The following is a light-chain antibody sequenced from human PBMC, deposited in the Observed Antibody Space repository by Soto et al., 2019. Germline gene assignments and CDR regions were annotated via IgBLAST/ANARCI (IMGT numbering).Light chain of an antibody. CDR1: QSVISRY. Sequence: EIVLTQSPGTLSLSPGERATLSCRASQSVISRYLAWYQQKPGQAPKLLIYGASSRATGIPDRFSGSGSGTDVTLTVSGLEPEDFAVYYCQHYGSSSYTFGQGTKLEIK. CDR3: QHYGSSSYT. CDR2: GAS. V-gene: IGKV3-20*01. J-gene: IGKJ2*01.